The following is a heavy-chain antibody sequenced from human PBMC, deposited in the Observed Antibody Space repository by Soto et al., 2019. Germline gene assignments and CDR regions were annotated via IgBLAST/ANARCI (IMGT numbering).Heavy chain of an antibody. Sequence: EVQLVESGGGFVQPGGSLRLSCAASGFTFSSYWMHWVRQAPGKGLVWVSRINSDGSSTSYADSVKGRFTISRDNAKKTLYLQMNSLRAEDTAVYYYARWRVTVYYGMDVWGQGTTVTVSS. V-gene: IGHV3-74*02. CDR2: INSDGSST. D-gene: IGHD4-17*01. CDR3: ARWRVTVYYGMDV. J-gene: IGHJ6*02. CDR1: GFTFSSYW.